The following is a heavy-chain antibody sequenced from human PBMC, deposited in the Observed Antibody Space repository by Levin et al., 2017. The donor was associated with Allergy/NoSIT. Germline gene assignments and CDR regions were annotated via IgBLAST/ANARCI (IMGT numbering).Heavy chain of an antibody. CDR2: ISAYNGNT. Sequence: GASVKVSCKASGYTFTSYGISWVRQAPGQGLEWMGWISAYNGNTKSAQKVQDRVTMTTDTSTSTAYMELRSLKSDDTAVYYCARDSISLAGTGRRVDYWGQGTLVTVSS. D-gene: IGHD6-19*01. CDR1: GYTFTSYG. CDR3: ARDSISLAGTGRRVDY. J-gene: IGHJ4*02. V-gene: IGHV1-18*01.